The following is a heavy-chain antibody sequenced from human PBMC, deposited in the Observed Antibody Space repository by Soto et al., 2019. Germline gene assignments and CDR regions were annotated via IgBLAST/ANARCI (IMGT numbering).Heavy chain of an antibody. Sequence: EVQLVESGGGLVQPGGSLRLSCAASGFTVSSNYMSWVRQAPGKGLEWVSVIYSGGSTYYADSVKGRFTISRHNSKNTLYLQMNSLRAEDTAVYYCARQSGYCSGGSCYRTFDYWGQGTLVTVSS. CDR1: GFTVSSNY. D-gene: IGHD2-15*01. CDR3: ARQSGYCSGGSCYRTFDY. J-gene: IGHJ4*02. V-gene: IGHV3-53*04. CDR2: IYSGGST.